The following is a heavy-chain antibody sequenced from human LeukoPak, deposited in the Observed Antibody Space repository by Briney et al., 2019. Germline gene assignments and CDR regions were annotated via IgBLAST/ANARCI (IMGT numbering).Heavy chain of an antibody. Sequence: PGGSLRLSCAASEFTFSTYAMHWVRQAPGKGLEYVSTISSEGGVTYYANSVKDRFTISRDNSKNTLYLQMGSLRAEDMAVYYCARDGMSSTGGYRGFFDYWGQGTLVTVSS. CDR1: EFTFSTYA. V-gene: IGHV3-64*01. CDR3: ARDGMSSTGGYRGFFDY. J-gene: IGHJ4*02. D-gene: IGHD5-24*01. CDR2: ISSEGGVT.